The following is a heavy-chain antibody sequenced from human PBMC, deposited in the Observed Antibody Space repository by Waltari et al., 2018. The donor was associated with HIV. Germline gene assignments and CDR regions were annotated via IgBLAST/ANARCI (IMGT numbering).Heavy chain of an antibody. CDR2: IFHRGST. CDR1: GYPISRNNW. V-gene: IGHV4-4*02. D-gene: IGHD3-3*01. CDR3: ARGGIYEFSNGLVGYFDL. J-gene: IGHJ4*02. Sequence: QVRLQESGPGLVKPSGTLSLTCTVSGYPISRNNWWTWVRQSPGKGLEWIGEIFHRGSTNYNPSLKSRATISVDKSKGQFSLRLTSLIAADTAVYYCARGGIYEFSNGLVGYFDLWGPGTLVTVSS.